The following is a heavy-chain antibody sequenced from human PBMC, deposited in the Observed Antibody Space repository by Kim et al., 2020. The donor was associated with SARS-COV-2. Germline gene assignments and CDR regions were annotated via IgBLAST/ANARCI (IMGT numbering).Heavy chain of an antibody. J-gene: IGHJ5*02. CDR3: AKIDLDWSSGWYSRSWFDP. CDR1: GYTFTSYG. V-gene: IGHV1-18*01. CDR2: VSAYNGHT. D-gene: IGHD6-19*01. Sequence: ASVKVSCKASGYTFTSYGISWVRQAPGQGLEYMGWVSAYNGHTDYAQKFQGRVIMTTETSTTTASMELRNLRSDDTAIYFCAKIDLDWSSGWYSRSWFDPWGQGTLVTVSS.